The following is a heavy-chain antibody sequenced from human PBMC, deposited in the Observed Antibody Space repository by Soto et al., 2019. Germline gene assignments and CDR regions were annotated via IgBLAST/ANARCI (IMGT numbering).Heavy chain of an antibody. D-gene: IGHD3-22*01. CDR1: GGTFSSYA. CDR2: IIPIFGTA. CDR3: ARSEYYYDSSGYYSAAPIDY. Sequence: SVKVSCKASGGTFSSYAMSWVRQAPGQGLEWMGGIIPIFGTANYAQKFQGRVTITADESTSTAYMELSSLRSEDTAVYYCARSEYYYDSSGYYSAAPIDYWGQGTLVTVSS. J-gene: IGHJ4*02. V-gene: IGHV1-69*13.